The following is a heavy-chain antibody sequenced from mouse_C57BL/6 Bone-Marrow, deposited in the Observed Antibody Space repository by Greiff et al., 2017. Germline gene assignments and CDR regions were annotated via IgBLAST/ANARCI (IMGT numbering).Heavy chain of an antibody. CDR1: GYTFTDYY. Sequence: QVQLKESGAELVRPGASVKLSCKASGYTFTDYYINWVKQRPGQGLEWIARIYPGSGNTYYNEKFKGKATLTADKSSSTAYMQLSSLTSEDSAVSFCARSSLLLRVLDYWGQGTTLTVSS. D-gene: IGHD1-1*01. CDR3: ARSSLLLRVLDY. J-gene: IGHJ2*01. V-gene: IGHV1-76*01. CDR2: IYPGSGNT.